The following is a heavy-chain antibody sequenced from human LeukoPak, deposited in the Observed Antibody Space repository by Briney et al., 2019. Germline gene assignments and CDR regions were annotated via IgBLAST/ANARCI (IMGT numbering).Heavy chain of an antibody. CDR3: ALSLLGIDYFDY. CDR2: INPNSGGT. J-gene: IGHJ4*02. D-gene: IGHD7-27*01. Sequence: ASVKVSCKASGYTCTGYYMHWVRQAPGQEVEWMGRINPNSGGTNYAQKFQGRVTMTRDTSISTAYMELSRLRSDATAVYYCALSLLGIDYFDYWGQGTLVTVSS. V-gene: IGHV1-2*06. CDR1: GYTCTGYY.